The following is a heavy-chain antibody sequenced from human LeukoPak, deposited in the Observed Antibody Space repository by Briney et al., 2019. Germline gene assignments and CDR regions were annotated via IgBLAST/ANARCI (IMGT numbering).Heavy chain of an antibody. CDR3: AKGDITMIPD. Sequence: GGSLTLSCAASGFTVSNNYMSWLRQAPGKGLEWVSVIYSGGSTYYADSVKGRFTIYRDNSKNTLYLQMNSLRAEDTAVYYCAKGDITMIPDWGQGTLVTVSS. J-gene: IGHJ4*02. V-gene: IGHV3-53*01. D-gene: IGHD3-22*01. CDR1: GFTVSNNY. CDR2: IYSGGST.